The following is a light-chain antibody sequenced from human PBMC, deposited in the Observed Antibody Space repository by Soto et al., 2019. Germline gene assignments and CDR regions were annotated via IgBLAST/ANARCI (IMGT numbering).Light chain of an antibody. Sequence: QSALTQPASVSGSPGQSITISCTGTSSDIGGYNFVSWYQHHPGKAPKLMIYEVNNRPSGVSSRFSGSKSGNTASLTISGLQTEDEADSYCSSFTTSSTLVVFGGGTKLTVL. V-gene: IGLV2-14*01. CDR3: SSFTTSSTLVV. J-gene: IGLJ2*01. CDR1: SSDIGGYNF. CDR2: EVN.